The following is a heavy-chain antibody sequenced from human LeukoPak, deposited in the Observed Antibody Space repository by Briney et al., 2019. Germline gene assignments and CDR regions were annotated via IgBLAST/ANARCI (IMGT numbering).Heavy chain of an antibody. D-gene: IGHD1-26*01. CDR2: ISAYNGNT. CDR3: VGGSYLRYYYYYGMDV. Sequence: ASVKVSCKASGYTFTSYGISWVRQAPGQGLEWMGWISAYNGNTNYAQKLQGRVTMTTDTSMSTAYMELRSLRSDDTAVYYCVGGSYLRYYYYYGMDVWGQGTTVTVSS. V-gene: IGHV1-18*01. J-gene: IGHJ6*02. CDR1: GYTFTSYG.